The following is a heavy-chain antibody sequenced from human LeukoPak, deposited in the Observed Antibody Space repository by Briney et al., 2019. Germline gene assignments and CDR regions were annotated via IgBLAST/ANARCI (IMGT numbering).Heavy chain of an antibody. CDR2: ISAYNGNT. CDR3: ARDCIAAAGTYYYYYGMDV. CDR1: GYTFTSYG. V-gene: IGHV1-18*01. D-gene: IGHD6-13*01. Sequence: ASVKVSCKASGYTFTSYGTSWVRQAPGQGLGWMGWISAYNGNTNYAQKLQGRVTMTTDTSTSTAYMELRSLRSDDTAVYYCARDCIAAAGTYYYYYGMDVWGQGTTVTVSS. J-gene: IGHJ6*02.